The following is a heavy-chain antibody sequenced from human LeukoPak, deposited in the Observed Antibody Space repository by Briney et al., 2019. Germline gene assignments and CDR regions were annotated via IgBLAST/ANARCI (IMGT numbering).Heavy chain of an antibody. CDR2: ISSSGSTI. D-gene: IGHD2-2*01. CDR1: GFTFSSYE. Sequence: GGSLRLSCAASGFTFSSYEMNWVRQAPGKGPEWVSYISSSGSTIYYADSVKGRFTISRDNAKNSLYLQMNSLRAEDTAVYYCARDCSSTSCPNWFDPWGQGTLVAASS. V-gene: IGHV3-48*03. CDR3: ARDCSSTSCPNWFDP. J-gene: IGHJ5*02.